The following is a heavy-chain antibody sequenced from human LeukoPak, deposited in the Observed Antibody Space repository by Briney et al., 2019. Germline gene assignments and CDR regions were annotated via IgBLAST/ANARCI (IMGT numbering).Heavy chain of an antibody. CDR3: ARDLRVRGVIIRDYYYYGMDV. D-gene: IGHD3-10*01. J-gene: IGHJ6*02. V-gene: IGHV4-4*02. CDR1: GGSISSSNW. Sequence: PSGTLSLTCAVSGGSISSSNWWSWVRQPPGKGLEWIGEIYHSGSTNYNPSLKSRVTISVDKSKNQFSLKLSSVTAADTAVYYCARDLRVRGVIIRDYYYYGMDVWGQGTTVTVSS. CDR2: IYHSGST.